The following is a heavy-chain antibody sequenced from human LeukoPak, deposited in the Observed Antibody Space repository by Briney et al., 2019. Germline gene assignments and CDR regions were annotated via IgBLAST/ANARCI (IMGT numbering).Heavy chain of an antibody. D-gene: IGHD3-22*01. J-gene: IGHJ5*02. V-gene: IGHV3-66*01. CDR2: IYSGGST. CDR1: GFTVSSNY. CDR3: ARGYYDSSGFNWFDP. Sequence: GGSLRLSCAASGFTVSSNYMSWVRQAPGKGLEWVSVIYSGGSTYYADSVKGRFTISRDNSKNTLYLQMNSLRAEDSAVYYCARGYYDSSGFNWFDPWGQGTLVTVSS.